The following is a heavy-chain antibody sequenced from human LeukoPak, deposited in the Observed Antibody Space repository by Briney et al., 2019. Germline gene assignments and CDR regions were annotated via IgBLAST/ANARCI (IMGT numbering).Heavy chain of an antibody. J-gene: IGHJ6*02. CDR1: GGSISSYY. V-gene: IGHV4-59*01. CDR3: ARRDYYYYGMDV. CDR2: IYYSGST. Sequence: TSETLSLTCAVSGGSISSYYWSWIRQPPGKGLEWIGYIYYSGSTNYNPSLKSRVTISVDTSKNQFSLKLSSVTAADTAVYYCARRDYYYYGMDVWGQGTTVTVSS.